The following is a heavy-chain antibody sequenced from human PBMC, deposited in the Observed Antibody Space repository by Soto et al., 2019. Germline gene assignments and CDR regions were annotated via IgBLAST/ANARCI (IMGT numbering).Heavy chain of an antibody. CDR3: ARDRHCSSTSRSIGGYSYYYGMEG. Sequence: GGSLRLSCAASGFTFSSYAMHWVRQAPGKGLAWVAVISYDGSNKYYADSVKGRFTISRDNSKNTLYLQMNSLRAEDTAVYYCARDRHCSSTSRSIGGYSYYYGMEGWGQGTTATVAS. V-gene: IGHV3-30-3*01. CDR1: GFTFSSYA. D-gene: IGHD2-2*01. J-gene: IGHJ6*02. CDR2: ISYDGSNK.